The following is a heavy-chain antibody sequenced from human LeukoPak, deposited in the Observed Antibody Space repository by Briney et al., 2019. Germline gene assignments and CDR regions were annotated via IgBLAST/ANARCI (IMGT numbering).Heavy chain of an antibody. D-gene: IGHD6-13*01. CDR1: GFTFSSYA. V-gene: IGHV3-30*04. J-gene: IGHJ4*02. CDR2: ISYDGSNK. CDR3: ARDLAAAGRDDY. Sequence: GGSLRLSCAASGFTFSSYAMHWVRQAPGKGLEWVAVISYDGSNKYYADSVKGRFTISRDNSKNTLYLQMNSLRAEDTAAYYCARDLAAAGRDDYWGQGTLVTVSS.